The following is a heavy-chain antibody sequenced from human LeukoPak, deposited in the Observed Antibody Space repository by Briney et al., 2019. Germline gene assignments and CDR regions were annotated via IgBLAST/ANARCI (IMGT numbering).Heavy chain of an antibody. CDR2: IYYTGST. Sequence: SETLSLTRTVSGASISSYYWSWIRQPPGKGLEWIGYIYYTGSTNYNPSLKSRVTISVDTSKNQFSLKLSSVTAADTAVYYCARRDYYYDSSGFNYTFDIWGQGAM. CDR3: ARRDYYYDSSGFNYTFDI. J-gene: IGHJ3*02. V-gene: IGHV4-59*08. CDR1: GASISSYY. D-gene: IGHD3-22*01.